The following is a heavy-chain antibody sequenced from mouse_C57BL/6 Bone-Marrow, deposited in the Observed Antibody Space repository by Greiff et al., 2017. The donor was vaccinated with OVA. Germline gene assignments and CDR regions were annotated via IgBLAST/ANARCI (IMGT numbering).Heavy chain of an antibody. D-gene: IGHD2-2*01. CDR2: IDPSDSYT. J-gene: IGHJ4*01. V-gene: IGHV1-50*01. CDR3: ARRGRLRPRYYARDY. CDR1: GYTFTSYW. Sequence: VQLQQPGAELVKPGASVKLSCKASGYTFTSYWMQWVNQRPGQGLEWIGEIDPSDSYTNYNQKFKGKATLTVDTSCSTAYMQLSSLTSEDSAVYYCARRGRLRPRYYARDYWGQGTSVTVSS.